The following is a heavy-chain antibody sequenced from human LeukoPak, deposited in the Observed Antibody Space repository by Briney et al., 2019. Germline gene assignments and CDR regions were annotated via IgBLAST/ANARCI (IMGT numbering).Heavy chain of an antibody. V-gene: IGHV3-49*03. CDR1: GFTFGDYA. J-gene: IGHJ4*02. D-gene: IGHD3-22*01. Sequence: GGSLRLSCTASGFTFGDYAMSWFRQAPGKGLEWVGFIRSKAYGGTTEYAASVKGRFTISRDDSKSIAYLQMNSLKTEDTAVYYCTRDPLYYDSSGPGYYFDYWGQGTLVTASS. CDR3: TRDPLYYDSSGPGYYFDY. CDR2: IRSKAYGGTT.